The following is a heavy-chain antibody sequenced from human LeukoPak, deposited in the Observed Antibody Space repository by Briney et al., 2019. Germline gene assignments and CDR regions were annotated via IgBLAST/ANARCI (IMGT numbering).Heavy chain of an antibody. CDR3: ARASGLPVQIGYSSGWYFFY. Sequence: VASVTVSFKASGYTFTAYYMHWVRQAPGQGLEWMGWINPNSGGTNYGQKFQGRGTMTRDTSISTAYMELTRLRSDDTAVYYCARASGLPVQIGYSSGWYFFYWGQGTLVTVSS. J-gene: IGHJ4*02. CDR2: INPNSGGT. D-gene: IGHD6-19*01. V-gene: IGHV1-2*02. CDR1: GYTFTAYY.